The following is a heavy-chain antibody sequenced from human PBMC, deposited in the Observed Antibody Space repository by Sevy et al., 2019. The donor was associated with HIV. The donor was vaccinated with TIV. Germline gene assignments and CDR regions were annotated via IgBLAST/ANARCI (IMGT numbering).Heavy chain of an antibody. CDR3: AKDPSPSFCGSTTCYTN. J-gene: IGHJ4*02. CDR1: GFTFSSYP. CDR2: RSTTDLVT. D-gene: IGHD2-2*02. Sequence: GGSLRLSCAASGFTFSSYPMTWVRRAPGKGLEWVSIRSTTDLVTDYADSVKGRFTISRDNSKNTLYLQMNSLRAEDTAVYYCAKDPSPSFCGSTTCYTNWGQGTLVTVSS. V-gene: IGHV3-23*01.